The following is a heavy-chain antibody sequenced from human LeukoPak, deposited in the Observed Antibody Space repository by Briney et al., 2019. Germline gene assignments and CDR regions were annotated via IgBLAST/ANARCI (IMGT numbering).Heavy chain of an antibody. Sequence: GGSLRLSCAASGFTFSDYYMSWIRQAPGKGLEWVSYISSGGSTIYYADSVKGRFTISRDNAKNSLYLQMNSLRAEDTAVYYCARGYSSSWYVHYYYMDVWGKGTTVTVSS. CDR2: ISSGGSTI. D-gene: IGHD6-13*01. CDR1: GFTFSDYY. J-gene: IGHJ6*03. V-gene: IGHV3-11*01. CDR3: ARGYSSSWYVHYYYMDV.